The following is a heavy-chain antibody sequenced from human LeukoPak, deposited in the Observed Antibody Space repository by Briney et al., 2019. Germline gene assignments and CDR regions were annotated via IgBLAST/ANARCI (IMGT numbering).Heavy chain of an antibody. V-gene: IGHV4-34*01. CDR1: GGSISSGGYY. Sequence: SETLSLTCAVSGGSISSGGYYWSWIRQPPGKGLEWIGEINHSGNTNYNPSLKSRVTISIDTSKNQFSLKLSSVTAADTAIYYCARPFLRFSSGWHFDYWGQGILVTVSS. CDR3: ARPFLRFSSGWHFDY. D-gene: IGHD6-19*01. J-gene: IGHJ4*02. CDR2: INHSGNT.